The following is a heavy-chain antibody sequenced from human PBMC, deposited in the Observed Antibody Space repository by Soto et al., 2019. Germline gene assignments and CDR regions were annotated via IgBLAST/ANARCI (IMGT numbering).Heavy chain of an antibody. V-gene: IGHV4-34*01. Sequence: QVQLQQWGAGLLKPSETLSLTCAVYGGSFSGYYWSWIRQPPGKGLEWIGEINHSGSTNYNLSLKSRVTISVDTSKNQCSLKLGSVTAADTAVYYCARSGVATIMGYFDYWGQGTLVTVSS. CDR1: GGSFSGYY. D-gene: IGHD5-12*01. CDR2: INHSGST. CDR3: ARSGVATIMGYFDY. J-gene: IGHJ4*02.